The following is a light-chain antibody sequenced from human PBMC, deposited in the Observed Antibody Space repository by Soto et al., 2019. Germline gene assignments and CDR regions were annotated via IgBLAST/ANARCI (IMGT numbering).Light chain of an antibody. CDR2: EVT. CDR3: SSYAGSNNLP. J-gene: IGLJ3*02. V-gene: IGLV2-8*01. CDR1: SSDVGAYNY. Sequence: QSALTQPPSASGSPGQSVTISCTGSSSDVGAYNYVSWYQQHPGKAPKLMIYEVTKRPSGGPDRFSGSKSGNTASLTVSGLQAEDEADYYCSSYAGSNNLPFGGGTKVTVL.